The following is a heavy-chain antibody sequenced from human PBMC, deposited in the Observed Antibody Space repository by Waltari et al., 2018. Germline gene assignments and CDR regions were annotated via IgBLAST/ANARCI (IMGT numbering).Heavy chain of an antibody. J-gene: IGHJ1*01. Sequence: QVQLQQWGAGLLKPSETLSLTCTVYGGSFSGYYWSWIRQPPGKGLEWIGEINHSGSTNYNPSLKSRVTISVDTSKNQFSLKLSSVTAADTAVYYCARARLHYDSSGYYHSPGSRYFQHWGQGTLVTVSS. CDR2: INHSGST. CDR3: ARARLHYDSSGYYHSPGSRYFQH. CDR1: GGSFSGYY. D-gene: IGHD3-22*01. V-gene: IGHV4-34*01.